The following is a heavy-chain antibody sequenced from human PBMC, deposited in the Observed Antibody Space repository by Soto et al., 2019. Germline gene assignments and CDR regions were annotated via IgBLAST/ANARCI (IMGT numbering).Heavy chain of an antibody. V-gene: IGHV3-74*01. J-gene: IGHJ6*03. Sequence: GGSLRLSCAASGFTFSSYWMHWVRQAPGKGLVWVSRINSDGSSTSYADSVKGRFTISRDNAKNTLYLQMNSLRAEDTAVYYCAREITYYDILTGYEYYYMDVWGKGTTVTVSS. CDR1: GFTFSSYW. CDR3: AREITYYDILTGYEYYYMDV. D-gene: IGHD3-9*01. CDR2: INSDGSST.